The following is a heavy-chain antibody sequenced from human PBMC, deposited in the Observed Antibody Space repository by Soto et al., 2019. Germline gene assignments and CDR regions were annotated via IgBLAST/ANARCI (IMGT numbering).Heavy chain of an antibody. CDR1: GGSFSGYK. V-gene: IGHV4-34*01. J-gene: IGHJ5*02. D-gene: IGHD3-9*01. CDR2: INHRGST. Sequence: SETLSLTCAVYGGSFSGYKWSWIRQPPGKGLEWIGEINHRGSTEYNPSLKSRVTILIDTSKNQFSLKLTSVTAADTAVYYCARAVWGYNILTGYYRWFDPWGQGTLVTVSS. CDR3: ARAVWGYNILTGYYRWFDP.